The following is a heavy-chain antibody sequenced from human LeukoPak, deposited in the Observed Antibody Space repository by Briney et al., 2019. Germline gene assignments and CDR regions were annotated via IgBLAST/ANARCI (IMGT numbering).Heavy chain of an antibody. Sequence: ASVKVSSKASGYTFTGYYMHWVRQAPGQGLEWMGWINPNSGGTNYAQKFQGRVTMTRDTSISTAYMELSRLRSDDTAVYYCARSDTAMADFDYWGQGTLVTVSS. CDR2: INPNSGGT. CDR1: GYTFTGYY. J-gene: IGHJ4*02. D-gene: IGHD5-18*01. CDR3: ARSDTAMADFDY. V-gene: IGHV1-2*02.